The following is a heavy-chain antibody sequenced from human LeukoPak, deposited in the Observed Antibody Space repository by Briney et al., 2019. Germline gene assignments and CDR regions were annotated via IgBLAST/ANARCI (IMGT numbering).Heavy chain of an antibody. CDR3: ARDGDTAMFDY. CDR1: GGSISSNNW. V-gene: IGHV4-4*02. Sequence: PSGTLSLTCAVSGGSISSNNWWSWVRQPPGKGLEWIGYIYHSGSTYYNPSLKSRVAISVDRSKNQFSLKLSPVTAADTAVYYCARDGDTAMFDYWGQGTLVTVSS. J-gene: IGHJ4*02. D-gene: IGHD5-18*01. CDR2: IYHSGST.